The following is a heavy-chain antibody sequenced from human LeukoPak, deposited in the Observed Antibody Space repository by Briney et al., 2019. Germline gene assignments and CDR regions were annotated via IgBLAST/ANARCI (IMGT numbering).Heavy chain of an antibody. CDR2: ISDIGGDT. V-gene: IGHV3-23*01. CDR3: AKDRGSYYYYYGMDV. CDR1: RFTFSSCA. J-gene: IGHJ6*02. Sequence: GGSLRLSCAASRFTFSSCAMNWVRQAPGKGLEWVSAISDIGGDTYYADSVKGRFTISRDNSKNTLYLQMNSLRAEDTAVYYCAKDRGSYYYYYGMDVWGHGTTVTVSS.